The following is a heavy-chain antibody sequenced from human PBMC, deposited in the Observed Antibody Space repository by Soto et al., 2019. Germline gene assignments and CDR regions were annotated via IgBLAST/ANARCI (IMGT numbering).Heavy chain of an antibody. J-gene: IGHJ4*02. Sequence: PSETLSLTCTVSGGSISSSSYYWGWIRQPPGKGLEWIGSIYYSGSTYYNPSLKSRVTISVDTSKNQFSLKLSSVTAADTAVYYCARHVGYSEIDYWGQGTLVTVSS. CDR3: ARHVGYSEIDY. D-gene: IGHD5-18*01. CDR1: GGSISSSSYY. CDR2: IYYSGST. V-gene: IGHV4-39*01.